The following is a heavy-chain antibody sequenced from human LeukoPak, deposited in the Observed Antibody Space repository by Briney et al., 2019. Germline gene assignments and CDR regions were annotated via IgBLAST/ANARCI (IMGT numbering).Heavy chain of an antibody. CDR3: AKDRLRWFGELLFDDY. J-gene: IGHJ4*02. V-gene: IGHV3-30*18. D-gene: IGHD3-10*01. CDR1: GFTFSSYG. Sequence: PGRSLRLSCAASGFTFSSYGMHWVRQAPGQGLEWVAVISYDGSNKYYADSVKGRFTISRDNSKNTLYLQMNSLRAEDTAVYYCAKDRLRWFGELLFDDYWGQGTLVTVSS. CDR2: ISYDGSNK.